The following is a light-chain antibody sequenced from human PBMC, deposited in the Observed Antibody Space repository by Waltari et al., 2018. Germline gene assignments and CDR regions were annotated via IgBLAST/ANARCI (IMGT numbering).Light chain of an antibody. V-gene: IGKV3-20*01. CDR2: GAS. Sequence: IVLTQFPDTLSLSLGERVTLHCRAGQSVSNNYLAWYQHKPGQAPRLLIYGASTRATGIPGRFTGSGSGTEFTLSITRLEAEDFAVYFCQQYGRSPRTFGQGTKLEIK. J-gene: IGKJ2*01. CDR3: QQYGRSPRT. CDR1: QSVSNNY.